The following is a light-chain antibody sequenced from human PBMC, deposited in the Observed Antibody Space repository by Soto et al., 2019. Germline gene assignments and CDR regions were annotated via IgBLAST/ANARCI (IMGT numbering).Light chain of an antibody. CDR3: SSYTSSSTYV. Sequence: QSVLTQPPSVSGSPGQSVTISCTGTSXXVVIYTRVSWYQQPPGTAPKLMIYEVSNRPSGVPDRFSGSKSGNTASLTISVLQAEDEADYYCSSYTSSSTYVFGTGTKVT. V-gene: IGLV2-18*02. J-gene: IGLJ1*01. CDR1: SXXVVIYTR. CDR2: EVS.